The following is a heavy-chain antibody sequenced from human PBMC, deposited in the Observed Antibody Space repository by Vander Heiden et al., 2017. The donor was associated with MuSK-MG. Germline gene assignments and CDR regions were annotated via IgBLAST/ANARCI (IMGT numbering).Heavy chain of an antibody. D-gene: IGHD7-27*01. CDR3: AKNNWGYSDY. Sequence: EVQLLESVGGLVQPGGSLRLSCAASGFTFSTNAIPWVRQAPGKGLEWVSVITAGGDNTYYTDSVKGRFTISRDNAKNTLYLQMTSLGAEDTAVYYCAKNNWGYSDYWGQGTLVTVSS. V-gene: IGHV3-23*01. CDR1: GFTFSTNA. J-gene: IGHJ4*02. CDR2: ITAGGDNT.